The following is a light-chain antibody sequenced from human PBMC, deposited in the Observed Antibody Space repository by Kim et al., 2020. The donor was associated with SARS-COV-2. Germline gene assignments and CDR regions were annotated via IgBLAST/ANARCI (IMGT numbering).Light chain of an antibody. CDR3: LSYDTRLTGSV. CDR1: SSIIGADYD. Sequence: QRVIISCTGSSSIIGADYDVHWYQQFPGTVPKLLIYGDNKRAPGVPDRFSGSKSGTSASLAIAGLQAEDEADYYCLSYDTRLTGSVFGGGTKVTVL. V-gene: IGLV1-40*01. J-gene: IGLJ3*02. CDR2: GDN.